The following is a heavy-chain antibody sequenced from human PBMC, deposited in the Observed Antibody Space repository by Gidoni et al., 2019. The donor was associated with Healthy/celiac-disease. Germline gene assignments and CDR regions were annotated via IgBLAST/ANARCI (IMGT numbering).Heavy chain of an antibody. CDR2: ISSNGGST. V-gene: IGHV3-64D*06. D-gene: IGHD5-18*01. CDR1: GFPFSSYA. Sequence: EVQLVESGGGLVQPGGSLRLSCSASGFPFSSYAMHWVRQAPGKGLEYVSAISSNGGSTYYADSVKGRFTISRDNSKNTLYLQMSSLRAEDTAVYYCVKMDTAMVMSAVSYWGQGTLVTVSS. CDR3: VKMDTAMVMSAVSY. J-gene: IGHJ4*02.